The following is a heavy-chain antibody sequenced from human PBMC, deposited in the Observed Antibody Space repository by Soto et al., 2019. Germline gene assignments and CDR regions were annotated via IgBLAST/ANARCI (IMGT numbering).Heavy chain of an antibody. CDR3: ASMWSCGY. CDR2: ISYDGSNK. D-gene: IGHD2-21*01. J-gene: IGHJ4*02. CDR1: GFTFSSYA. Sequence: SLRLSCAASGFTFSSYAMHWVRQAPGKGLEWVAVISYDGSNKYYADSVKGRFTISRDNSKNTLYLQMNSLRAEDTAVYYCASMWSCGYWGQGTLVTVSS. V-gene: IGHV3-30-3*01.